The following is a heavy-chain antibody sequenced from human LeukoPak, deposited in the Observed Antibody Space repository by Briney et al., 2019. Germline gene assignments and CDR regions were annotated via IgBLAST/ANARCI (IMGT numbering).Heavy chain of an antibody. Sequence: GRSLRLSCAASGFTFDDYAMHWVRQAPGKGLEWVSGISWNSGSIGYADSVKGRFTISRDNAKNSLYLQMNSLRAEDTALYYCAKDISGYAYYFDYWGQGTLVTVSS. CDR3: AKDISGYAYYFDY. D-gene: IGHD5-12*01. CDR2: ISWNSGSI. V-gene: IGHV3-9*01. CDR1: GFTFDDYA. J-gene: IGHJ4*02.